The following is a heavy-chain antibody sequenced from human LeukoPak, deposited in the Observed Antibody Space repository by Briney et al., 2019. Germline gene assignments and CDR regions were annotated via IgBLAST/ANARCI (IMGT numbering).Heavy chain of an antibody. CDR3: ARDQDDLGWFDP. V-gene: IGHV4-39*07. CDR2: IYYSGST. J-gene: IGHJ5*02. Sequence: PSETLSLTCTVSGGSISSSSYYWGWIRQPPGKGLEWIGSIYYSGSTYYNPSLKSRVTISVDTSKNQFSLKLSSVTAADTAVYYCARDQDDLGWFDPWGQGTLVTVSS. D-gene: IGHD3-3*01. CDR1: GGSISSSSYY.